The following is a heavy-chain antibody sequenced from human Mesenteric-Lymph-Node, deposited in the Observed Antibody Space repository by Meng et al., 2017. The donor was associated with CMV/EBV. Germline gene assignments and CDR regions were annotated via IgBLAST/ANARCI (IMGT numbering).Heavy chain of an antibody. Sequence: CKASGYTFTSYDINCVRHATGHGLEWMGWMNPNSASPGYTQKFQGTVTMTSNTSISTAYMELSSLSSEDTAVYYCARVMAKTKSLIGYWGQGPLVTVSS. CDR3: ARVMAKTKSLIGY. CDR2: MNPNSASP. J-gene: IGHJ4*02. CDR1: GYTFTSYD. V-gene: IGHV1-8*01. D-gene: IGHD2-21*01.